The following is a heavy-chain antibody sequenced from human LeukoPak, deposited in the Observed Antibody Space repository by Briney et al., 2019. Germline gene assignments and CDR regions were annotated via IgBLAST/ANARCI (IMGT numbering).Heavy chain of an antibody. D-gene: IGHD3-3*01. J-gene: IGHJ5*02. Sequence: SETLSLTCTVSGGSISSSSYYWGWIRQPPGKGLEWIGSIYYSGSTYYNPSLKSRVTISVDTSKNQFSLKLSSVTAADTAVYYCATTYYDFWSGYTHNWFDPWGQGTLVTVSS. CDR1: GGSISSSSYY. CDR2: IYYSGST. V-gene: IGHV4-39*01. CDR3: ATTYYDFWSGYTHNWFDP.